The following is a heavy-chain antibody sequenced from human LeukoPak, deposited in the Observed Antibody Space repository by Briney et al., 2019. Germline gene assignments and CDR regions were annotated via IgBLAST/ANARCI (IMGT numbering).Heavy chain of an antibody. J-gene: IGHJ3*02. D-gene: IGHD3-22*01. CDR3: ATYYDSSGYYSGAFDI. Sequence: GGSLRLSCAASGFTFDDYAMHWVRQAPGKGLEWVSGISWNSGSIGYADSVKGRFTISRDNAKNSLYLQMNSLRAEDTAVYYCATYYDSSGYYSGAFDIWGQGTMVAVSS. V-gene: IGHV3-9*01. CDR2: ISWNSGSI. CDR1: GFTFDDYA.